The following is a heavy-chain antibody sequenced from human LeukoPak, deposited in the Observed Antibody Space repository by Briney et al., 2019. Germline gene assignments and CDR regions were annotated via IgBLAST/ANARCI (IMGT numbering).Heavy chain of an antibody. CDR3: ARDPDGDYPIGY. Sequence: TASETLSLTCSVSGGSIGSSTYYWGWIRQPPGKGLEWIGSIYYTGSTYYNPSLKSRVTISVDTSKNQFSLKLNSVTAADTAIYYCARDPDGDYPIGYWGQGTLVSVSS. D-gene: IGHD4-17*01. V-gene: IGHV4-39*07. CDR2: IYYTGST. J-gene: IGHJ4*02. CDR1: GGSIGSSTYY.